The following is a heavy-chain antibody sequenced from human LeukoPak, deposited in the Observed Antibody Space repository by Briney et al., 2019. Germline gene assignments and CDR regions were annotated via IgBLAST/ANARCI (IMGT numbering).Heavy chain of an antibody. Sequence: SETLSLTCTVSGGSIRRSDYSWAWIRQSPGKGLEWIGSIHYSGSTHYNPSLKDRITMSVDTSKNQFSLQLISVTAVDTAVYYCARDLWLQLPTGGFDYWGQGTLVTVSS. D-gene: IGHD5-24*01. CDR1: GGSIRRSDYS. CDR3: ARDLWLQLPTGGFDY. J-gene: IGHJ4*02. V-gene: IGHV4-39*07. CDR2: IHYSGST.